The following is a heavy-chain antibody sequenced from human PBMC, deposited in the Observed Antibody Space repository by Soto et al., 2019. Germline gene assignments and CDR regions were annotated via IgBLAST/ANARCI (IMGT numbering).Heavy chain of an antibody. D-gene: IGHD3-3*01. Sequence: GGSLRLSCAASGFTFSNSAMSWVRQAPGKGLQWVSTISGSGGSTYYADSVKGRFTISRDNSKNTLYLQMNSLRAEDTAVYYCANLSGYYFSTLDYWGQGTLVTVSS. CDR1: GFTFSNSA. CDR3: ANLSGYYFSTLDY. J-gene: IGHJ4*02. V-gene: IGHV3-23*01. CDR2: ISGSGGST.